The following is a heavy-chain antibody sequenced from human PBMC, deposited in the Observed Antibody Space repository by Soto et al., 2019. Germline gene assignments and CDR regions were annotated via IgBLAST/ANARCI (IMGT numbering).Heavy chain of an antibody. J-gene: IGHJ3*02. V-gene: IGHV1-69*01. Sequence: SVKVSCKASGGTFSSYAISWVRQAPGQGLEWMGGIIPIFGTANYAQKFQGRVTITADESTSTAYMELSSLRSEDTAVYYCARTVDIVVTITPPCAFDIWGQGTMVTVSS. D-gene: IGHD5-12*01. CDR1: GGTFSSYA. CDR3: ARTVDIVVTITPPCAFDI. CDR2: IIPIFGTA.